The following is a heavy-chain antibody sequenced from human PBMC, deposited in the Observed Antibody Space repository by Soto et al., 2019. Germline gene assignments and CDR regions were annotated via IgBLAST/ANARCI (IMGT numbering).Heavy chain of an antibody. D-gene: IGHD3-22*01. Sequence: SVKVSCKASGGTFSSYSISWVRQAPGQGLECMGGIIPIFGTANYAQKFQGRVTITADESTSTAYMELSSLRSEDTAVYYCARSDLGSGYYYWFDPWGQGTLVTVSS. CDR3: ARSDLGSGYYYWFDP. V-gene: IGHV1-69*13. J-gene: IGHJ5*02. CDR2: IIPIFGTA. CDR1: GGTFSSYS.